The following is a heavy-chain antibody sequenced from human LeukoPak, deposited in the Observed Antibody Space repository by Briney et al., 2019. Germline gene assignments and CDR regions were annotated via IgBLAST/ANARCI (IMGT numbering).Heavy chain of an antibody. CDR3: ARHRGDYDSSGYYWFDP. J-gene: IGHJ5*02. Sequence: SETLSLTCSVSGGSISSTTYYWAWIRQPPGKGLEWIGTIYYSGSTYYNPSLKSRVTISVDTSNNQFSLKLRSVTAADTAVYYSARHRGDYDSSGYYWFDPWSQGTLVTLSS. CDR1: GGSISSTTYY. D-gene: IGHD3-22*01. CDR2: IYYSGST. V-gene: IGHV4-39*01.